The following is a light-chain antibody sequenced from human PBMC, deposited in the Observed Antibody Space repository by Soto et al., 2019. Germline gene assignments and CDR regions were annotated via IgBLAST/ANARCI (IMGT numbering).Light chain of an antibody. Sequence: SALTQPASVSGSPGQSITISCPGTSSDVGSDNLVSWYQQHPGKAPKLMIYEGSKRPSGVSNRFSGSKSGNSASLTISGLQAEDEADYYCCSYAGSSTFVFGGGTKLTGL. J-gene: IGLJ2*01. CDR1: SSDVGSDNL. CDR2: EGS. V-gene: IGLV2-23*03. CDR3: CSYAGSSTFV.